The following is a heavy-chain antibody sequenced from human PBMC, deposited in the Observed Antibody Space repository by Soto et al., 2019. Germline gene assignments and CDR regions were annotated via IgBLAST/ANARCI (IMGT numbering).Heavy chain of an antibody. CDR2: IYYSGST. CDR1: GGSISSYY. Sequence: SETLSLTCTVSGGSISSYYWSWIRQPPGKGLEWIGYIYYSGSTNYNPSLKSRVTISVDTSKNQFSLKLSSVTAADTAVYYCARAEGVPAAIPNWFDPWGQVTLVTVSS. J-gene: IGHJ5*02. D-gene: IGHD2-2*02. V-gene: IGHV4-59*01. CDR3: ARAEGVPAAIPNWFDP.